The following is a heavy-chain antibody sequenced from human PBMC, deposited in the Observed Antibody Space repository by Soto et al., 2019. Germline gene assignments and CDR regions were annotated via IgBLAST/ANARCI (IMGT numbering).Heavy chain of an antibody. CDR2: ISGSGGST. CDR1: GFTFSSYA. V-gene: IGHV3-23*01. D-gene: IGHD4-17*01. J-gene: IGHJ6*03. Sequence: GGSLRLSCAASGFTFSSYAMSWVRQAPGKGLEWVSAISGSGGSTYYADSVKGRFTISRDNSKNTLYLQMNSLRAEDTAVYYCAKSPMTTTGYDYYYYMDVWGKGTTVTVSS. CDR3: AKSPMTTTGYDYYYYMDV.